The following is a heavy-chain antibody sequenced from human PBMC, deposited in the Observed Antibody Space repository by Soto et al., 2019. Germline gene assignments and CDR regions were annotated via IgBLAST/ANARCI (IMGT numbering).Heavy chain of an antibody. J-gene: IGHJ5*02. V-gene: IGHV4-61*08. CDR3: ARDIRIAATTTVVWFDP. CDR1: GGSISSGGYY. CDR2: IYYSGST. D-gene: IGHD6-25*01. Sequence: SETLSLTCTVSGGSISSGGYYWSWIRQPPGKGLEWIGYIYYSGSTNYNPSLKSRVTISVDTSKNQFSLKLSSVTAADTAVYYCARDIRIAATTTVVWFDPWGQGTLVTVSS.